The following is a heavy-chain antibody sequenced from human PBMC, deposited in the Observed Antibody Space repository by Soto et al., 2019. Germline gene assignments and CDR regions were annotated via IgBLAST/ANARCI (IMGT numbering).Heavy chain of an antibody. Sequence: ASVKVSCKASGYTFTSYGMHWVRQAPGQRLEWMGWINAGNGNTKYSQKFQGRVTITRDTSASTAYMELSSLRSEDTAVYYCARAGVGATPNDYWGQGTLVTVSS. V-gene: IGHV1-3*01. CDR3: ARAGVGATPNDY. CDR2: INAGNGNT. J-gene: IGHJ4*02. D-gene: IGHD1-26*01. CDR1: GYTFTSYG.